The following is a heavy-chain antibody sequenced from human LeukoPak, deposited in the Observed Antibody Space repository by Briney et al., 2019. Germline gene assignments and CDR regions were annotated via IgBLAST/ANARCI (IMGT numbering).Heavy chain of an antibody. Sequence: PGGSLRLSCAASEFTFSSYGMHWVRQAPGKGLEWVAVISYDGSNKYYADSVKGRFTISRDNSKNTLYLQMNSLRAEDTAVYYCAKDPGQQTFPYYYYYGMDVWGQGTTVTVSS. CDR1: EFTFSSYG. V-gene: IGHV3-30*18. CDR2: ISYDGSNK. CDR3: AKDPGQQTFPYYYYYGMDV. D-gene: IGHD6-13*01. J-gene: IGHJ6*02.